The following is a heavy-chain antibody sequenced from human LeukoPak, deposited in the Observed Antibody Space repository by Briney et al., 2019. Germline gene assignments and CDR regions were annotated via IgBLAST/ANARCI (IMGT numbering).Heavy chain of an antibody. D-gene: IGHD4-17*01. CDR1: GGSISIVGYS. CDR2: IYHSRST. V-gene: IGHV4-30-2*01. Sequence: SETLSLTCIVSGGSISIVGYSWSWIRQPPGQGLEWIGYIYHSRSTYYNPSLKSRVTISVDRSKNQFSLNLSSVTAADAAVYYCARGNGDYVEYFQHWGQGTLVTVSS. J-gene: IGHJ1*01. CDR3: ARGNGDYVEYFQH.